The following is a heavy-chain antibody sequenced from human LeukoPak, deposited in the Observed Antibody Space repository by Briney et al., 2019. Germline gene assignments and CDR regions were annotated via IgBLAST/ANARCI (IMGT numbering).Heavy chain of an antibody. J-gene: IGHJ4*02. CDR3: ARGGWELLLAYYFDY. Sequence: GGSLRLSCAASGFTFSSYSMNWVRQAPGKGLEWVSSISSCSSYIYYADSVKGRFTISRDNAKNSLYLQMNSLRAEDTAVYYCARGGWELLLAYYFDYWGQGTLVTVSS. CDR2: ISSCSSYI. V-gene: IGHV3-21*01. CDR1: GFTFSSYS. D-gene: IGHD1-26*01.